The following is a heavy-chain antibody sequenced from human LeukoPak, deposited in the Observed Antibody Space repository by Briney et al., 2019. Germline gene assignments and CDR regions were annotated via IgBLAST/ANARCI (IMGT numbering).Heavy chain of an antibody. V-gene: IGHV3-7*01. J-gene: IGHJ4*02. CDR1: GFTFSSYW. CDR2: IKQDGSEK. CDR3: ARDQVADSSGLDY. D-gene: IGHD3-22*01. Sequence: GGSLRLSCAASGFTFSSYWMSWVRQAPGKGLEWVANIKQDGSEKYYVDSVKGRFTISRDNAKNSLYLQMNSLRAEDTAVYYCARDQVADSSGLDYWGQGTLVTVSS.